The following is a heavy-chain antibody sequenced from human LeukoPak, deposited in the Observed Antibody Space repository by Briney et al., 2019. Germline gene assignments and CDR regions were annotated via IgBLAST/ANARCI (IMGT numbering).Heavy chain of an antibody. D-gene: IGHD1-26*01. CDR2: ISSSSSYI. CDR3: ARDPGGEWELLGNFDY. V-gene: IGHV3-21*01. CDR1: GFTFSSHS. J-gene: IGHJ4*02. Sequence: GGSLRLSCAASGFTFSSHSMNWVRQAPGKGLEWVSSISSSSSYIYYADSVKGRFTISRDNSKNTLYLQMNSLRAEDTAVYYCARDPGGEWELLGNFDYWGQGTLVTVSS.